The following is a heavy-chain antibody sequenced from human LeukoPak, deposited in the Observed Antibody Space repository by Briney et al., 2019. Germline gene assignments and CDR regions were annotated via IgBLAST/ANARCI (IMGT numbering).Heavy chain of an antibody. CDR2: INPNSGGT. Sequence: ASLKVSCKASGYTFTGYYMHWVRQAPGQGLEWMGWINPNSGGTNYAQKFQGRVTMTRDTSISTAYMELSRLRSDDTAVYYCARAMATMADYYYGMDVWGQGTTVTVSS. J-gene: IGHJ6*02. V-gene: IGHV1-2*02. CDR1: GYTFTGYY. D-gene: IGHD5-12*01. CDR3: ARAMATMADYYYGMDV.